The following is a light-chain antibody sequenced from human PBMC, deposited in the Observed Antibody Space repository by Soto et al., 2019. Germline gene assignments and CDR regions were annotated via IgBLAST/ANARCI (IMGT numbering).Light chain of an antibody. J-gene: IGLJ1*01. Sequence: QSALAQPPSVSGAPGQRVTISCTGSSSNIGAGYDVHWYQQLPGTAPKLLIYGNSNRPSGVPDRFSGSKSGTSASLAITGLQAEDGADYYCQSYDSSLSVLFGTGTKVTVL. CDR1: SSNIGAGYD. CDR3: QSYDSSLSVL. V-gene: IGLV1-40*01. CDR2: GNS.